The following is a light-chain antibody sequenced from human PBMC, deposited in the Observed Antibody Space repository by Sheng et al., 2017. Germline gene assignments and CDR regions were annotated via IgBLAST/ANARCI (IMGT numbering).Light chain of an antibody. Sequence: PGERAILSCRASQSVNTNLAWYQQKPGQTPRLVIYDASKRATDIPARFSGSGSGTDFTLTISSLESEDFVLYYCQQRDNWPITFGQGTRLEMK. CDR1: QSVNTN. V-gene: IGKV3-11*01. J-gene: IGKJ5*01. CDR2: DAS. CDR3: QQRDNWPIT.